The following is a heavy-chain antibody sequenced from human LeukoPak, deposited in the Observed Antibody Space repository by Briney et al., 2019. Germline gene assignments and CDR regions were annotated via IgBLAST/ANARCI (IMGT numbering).Heavy chain of an antibody. CDR2: ISGSGGST. D-gene: IGHD3-10*01. Sequence: PGGSLRLSCAASGFTFSSYAMSWVRQAPGKGLEWVSAISGSGGSTYYADSVKGRFTISRDNSKNTLYLQMNGLRAEDTAVYYCAKAAGVPSTMVRGVIIGEYYFDYWGQGTLVTVSS. J-gene: IGHJ4*02. CDR1: GFTFSSYA. CDR3: AKAAGVPSTMVRGVIIGEYYFDY. V-gene: IGHV3-23*01.